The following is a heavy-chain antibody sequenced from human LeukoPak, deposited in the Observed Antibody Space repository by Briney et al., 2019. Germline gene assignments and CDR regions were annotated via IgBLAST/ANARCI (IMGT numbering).Heavy chain of an antibody. V-gene: IGHV4-61*02. J-gene: IGHJ2*01. CDR2: IYTSGST. CDR1: GGSISSGSYY. CDR3: AREIAVAGNWYFDL. D-gene: IGHD6-19*01. Sequence: PSETLSLTCTVSGGSISSGSYYWSWIRQPAGKGLEWIGRIYTSGSTNYNPSLKSRVTISVDMSKNQFSLKLSSVTAADTAVYYCAREIAVAGNWYFDLWGRGTLVTVSS.